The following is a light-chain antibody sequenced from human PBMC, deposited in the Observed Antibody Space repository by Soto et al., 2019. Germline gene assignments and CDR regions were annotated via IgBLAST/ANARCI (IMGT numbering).Light chain of an antibody. CDR2: GAS. CDR1: QSISSTF. J-gene: IGKJ1*01. Sequence: EIVLTQSPGTLSLSPGEGATLSCRASQSISSTFLAWYQHKPGQAPRVLIYGASRRAAGIPDWFSGSGSGTDFPLTISRLEPEDFAVYYCQQYESSWTFGQGTKVEMK. CDR3: QQYESSWT. V-gene: IGKV3-20*01.